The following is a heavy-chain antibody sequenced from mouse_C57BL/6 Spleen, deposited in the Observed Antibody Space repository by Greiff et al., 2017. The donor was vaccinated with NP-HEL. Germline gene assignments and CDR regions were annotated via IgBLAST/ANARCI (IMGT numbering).Heavy chain of an antibody. D-gene: IGHD1-1*01. Sequence: QVQLQQPGAELVRPGSSVKLSCKASGYTFTSYWMHWVKQRPIQGLEWIGNIDPSDSETHYNQKFKDKATLTVDKSSSTAYMKLSSLKSEDSAVYYCARGDYNGSSPFAYWGQGTLVTVSA. J-gene: IGHJ3*01. CDR3: ARGDYNGSSPFAY. CDR1: GYTFTSYW. CDR2: IDPSDSET. V-gene: IGHV1-52*01.